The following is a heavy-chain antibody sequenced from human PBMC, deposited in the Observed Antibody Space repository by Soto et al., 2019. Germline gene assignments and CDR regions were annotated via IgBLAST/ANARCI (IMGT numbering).Heavy chain of an antibody. Sequence: GGSLRLSCAASGFTFSSYWMSWVRQAPGKGLEWVANIKQDGSEKYYVDSVKGRFTITRDNAKNSLYLQMNSLRAEDTAVYYCARNRGVNGDFWNYYYYYYMDVWGKGTTVTVSS. CDR1: GFTFSSYW. CDR3: ARNRGVNGDFWNYYYYYYMDV. CDR2: IKQDGSEK. D-gene: IGHD3-3*01. J-gene: IGHJ6*03. V-gene: IGHV3-7*01.